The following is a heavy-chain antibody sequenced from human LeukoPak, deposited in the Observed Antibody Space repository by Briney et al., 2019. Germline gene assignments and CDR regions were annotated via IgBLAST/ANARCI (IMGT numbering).Heavy chain of an antibody. J-gene: IGHJ3*02. D-gene: IGHD2/OR15-2a*01. V-gene: IGHV1-2*02. CDR2: INPNSGGT. CDR1: GYTFTDYL. Sequence: ASVKVSCKASGYTFTDYLIHWVRQAPGQGLEWMGWINPNSGGTNYAQKFKGRVTMTRDTSISTAYMDLSSLTSDDTAVYYCARDFSFRAFDIWGQGTMVTVSS. CDR3: ARDFSFRAFDI.